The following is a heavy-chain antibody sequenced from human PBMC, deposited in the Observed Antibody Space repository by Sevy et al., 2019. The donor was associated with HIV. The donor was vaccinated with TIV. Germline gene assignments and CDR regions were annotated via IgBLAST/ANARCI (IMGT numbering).Heavy chain of an antibody. V-gene: IGHV3-33*01. D-gene: IGHD6-19*01. CDR3: ARESPSDWYLDS. J-gene: IGHJ4*02. CDR1: GFSFSNSG. CDR2: IWFDGSVK. Sequence: GGSLRLSCAASGFSFSNSGMHWVRQALGKGLEWVAAIWFDGSVKYYKDSVKDRFTIFRDNSRNTQYLQINSLRAEDTAVYYCARESPSDWYLDSWGQGALVTVSS.